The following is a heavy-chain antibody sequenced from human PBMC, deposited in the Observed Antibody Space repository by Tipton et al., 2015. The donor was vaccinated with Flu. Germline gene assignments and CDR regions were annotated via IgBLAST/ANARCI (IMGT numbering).Heavy chain of an antibody. J-gene: IGHJ5*02. CDR2: INHSGST. D-gene: IGHD2-2*01. V-gene: IGHV4-34*01. Sequence: TLSLTCAVYGGSFSGYYWSWIRQPPGKGLEWIGEINHSGSTNYNPSLKSRVTISVDTSKNQFSLKLSSVTAADTAVYYCARGDVVVPAATLGWFDPWGQGILVTVSS. CDR3: ARGDVVVPAATLGWFDP. CDR1: GGSFSGYY.